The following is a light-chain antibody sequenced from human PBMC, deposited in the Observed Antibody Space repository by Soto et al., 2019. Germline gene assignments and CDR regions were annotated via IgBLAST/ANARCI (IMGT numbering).Light chain of an antibody. J-gene: IGKJ1*01. CDR3: QQYNMYST. CDR2: DAS. Sequence: DFQVTRSPNTLTASVGESDTITCRASQSISSWLAWYQQTPGKXPXXLIYDASSLESGVPSRFSGSGSGTDFPLSISSMQPDDFATDDCQQYNMYSTFGQGTKVDIK. V-gene: IGKV1-5*01. CDR1: QSISSW.